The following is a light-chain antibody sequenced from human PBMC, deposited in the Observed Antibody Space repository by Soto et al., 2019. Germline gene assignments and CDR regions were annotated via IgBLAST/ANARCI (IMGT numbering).Light chain of an antibody. J-gene: IGKJ1*01. Sequence: DIEMTQSPSSLSASLGDTVTITCRASQGIGNFLAWYQQKPGDVPKLLIYAASTVQSGGPSRFSGSGSGTDFTLTISSLQPDDFGTYYCQQYDNYPWTFGQGTKVEVK. CDR2: AAS. CDR1: QGIGNF. CDR3: QQYDNYPWT. V-gene: IGKV1-27*01.